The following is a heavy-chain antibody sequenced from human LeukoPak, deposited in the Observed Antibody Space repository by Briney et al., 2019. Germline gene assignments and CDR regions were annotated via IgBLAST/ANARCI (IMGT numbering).Heavy chain of an antibody. J-gene: IGHJ4*02. Sequence: GGSLRLSCAVAGFSFSSYWMHWVRQVPGKGLVWVSRINSDESSTSYADSVKGRFTISRDNAKNTLFLQMNSLRAEDTAVYYCAKEPRRGYYDSNGYFDYWGQGTLVTVSS. V-gene: IGHV3-74*01. D-gene: IGHD3-22*01. CDR2: INSDESST. CDR1: GFSFSSYW. CDR3: AKEPRRGYYDSNGYFDY.